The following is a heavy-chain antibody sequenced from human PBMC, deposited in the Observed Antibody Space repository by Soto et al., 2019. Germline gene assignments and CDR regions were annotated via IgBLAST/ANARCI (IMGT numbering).Heavy chain of an antibody. V-gene: IGHV4-30-4*01. D-gene: IGHD1-7*01. J-gene: IGHJ6*02. Sequence: QVQLQESGPGLVKPSQTLSLTCTVSGGSISSGDYYWSWIRQPPGKGLEWIGYIYYSGSTYYNPSLKSRVTISVDTSKNQFSLKLSSVTAADTAVYYCARVRELQSPNPDGMDVWGQGTTVTVSS. CDR2: IYYSGST. CDR3: ARVRELQSPNPDGMDV. CDR1: GGSISSGDYY.